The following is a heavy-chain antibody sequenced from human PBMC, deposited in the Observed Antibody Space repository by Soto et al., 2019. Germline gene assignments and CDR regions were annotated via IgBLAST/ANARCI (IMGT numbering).Heavy chain of an antibody. Sequence: GGSLRLSCAASGFTFSSYAMHWVRQAPGKGLEWVAVISYDGSNKYYADSVKGRFTISRDNSKNTLYLQMNSLRAEDTAVYSCARDLDFWSGYQKPAGVYYYYGMDVWGQGTTVTVSS. CDR2: ISYDGSNK. CDR3: ARDLDFWSGYQKPAGVYYYYGMDV. CDR1: GFTFSSYA. J-gene: IGHJ6*02. V-gene: IGHV3-30-3*01. D-gene: IGHD3-3*01.